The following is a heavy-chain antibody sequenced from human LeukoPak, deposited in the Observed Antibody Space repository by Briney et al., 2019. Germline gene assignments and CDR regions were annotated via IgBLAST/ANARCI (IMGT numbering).Heavy chain of an antibody. Sequence: GASVKVSCKASGYTFSNFGISWVRQAPGQGIEWMGWISGNNDNPKYGQYFQGRFTVTSDSSTSTAYMELRNLRSDDTAVYYCARDGTSTDDYWGQGTLVTVSS. CDR2: ISGNNDNP. CDR1: GYTFSNFG. V-gene: IGHV1-18*01. J-gene: IGHJ4*02. CDR3: ARDGTSTDDY. D-gene: IGHD2-2*01.